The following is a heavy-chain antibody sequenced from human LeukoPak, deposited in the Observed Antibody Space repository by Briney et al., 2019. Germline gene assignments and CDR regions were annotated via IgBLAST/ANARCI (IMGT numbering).Heavy chain of an antibody. CDR2: IYSDGST. J-gene: IGHJ4*02. V-gene: IGHV3-66*01. CDR3: TRETGATDS. CDR1: GFTFGSYA. Sequence: PGGSLRLSCAASGFTFGSYAMSWVRQAPGKGLEWVSVIYSDGSTYYADSVKGRFTISADNSKNMLYLQMNSLRAEDTGLYYCTRETGATDSWGQGALVTVSS. D-gene: IGHD1-26*01.